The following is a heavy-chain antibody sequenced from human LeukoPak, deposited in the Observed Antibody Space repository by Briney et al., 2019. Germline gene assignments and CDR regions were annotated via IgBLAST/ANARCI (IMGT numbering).Heavy chain of an antibody. CDR3: ARDHSEWLPWLDY. CDR1: GFTFSSYS. CDR2: ISSSSSYI. D-gene: IGHD3-3*01. Sequence: GSLRLSCAASGFTFSSYSMNWVRQAPGKGLECVSSISSSSSYIYYADSVKGRFTISRDNAKNSLYLQMNSLRAEDTAVYYCARDHSEWLPWLDYWGQGTLVTVSS. J-gene: IGHJ4*02. V-gene: IGHV3-21*01.